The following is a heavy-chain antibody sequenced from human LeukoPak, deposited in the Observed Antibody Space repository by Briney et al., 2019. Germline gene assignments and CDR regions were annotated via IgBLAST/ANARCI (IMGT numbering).Heavy chain of an antibody. Sequence: ASVKVSCKASGYTFTNYGISWVRQAPGQGLEWVGWISGYNGYTNYAQKFQGRVTMTTDTSTSTAYMELSSLRADDTAVYYCARPRAPVTRISSFDIWGQGTMVTVSS. J-gene: IGHJ3*02. CDR1: GYTFTNYG. D-gene: IGHD4-17*01. CDR3: ARPRAPVTRISSFDI. V-gene: IGHV1-18*01. CDR2: ISGYNGYT.